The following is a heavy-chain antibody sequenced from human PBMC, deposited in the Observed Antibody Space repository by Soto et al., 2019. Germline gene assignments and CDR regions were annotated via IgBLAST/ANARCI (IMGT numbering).Heavy chain of an antibody. V-gene: IGHV3-23*01. D-gene: IGHD6-19*01. CDR1: GFTFSSYA. J-gene: IGHJ4*02. CDR2: ISGSGGST. Sequence: GGSLRLSCAASGFTFSSYAMSWVRQAPGKGLEWVSAISGSGGSTYYADSVKGQFTISRDNSKNTLYLQMNSLRAEDTAVYYCAKDFGNFQWLVPFDYWGQGTLVTVSS. CDR3: AKDFGNFQWLVPFDY.